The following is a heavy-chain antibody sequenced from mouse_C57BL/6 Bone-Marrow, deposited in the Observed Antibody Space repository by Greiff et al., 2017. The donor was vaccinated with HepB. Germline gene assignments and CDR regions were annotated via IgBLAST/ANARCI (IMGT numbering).Heavy chain of an antibody. Sequence: QVQLQQPGAELVKPGASVKMSCKASGYTFTSYWITWVKQRPGQGLEWIGDIYPGSGSTNYNGKFKSKATLTVDTSSSTAYMQLSSLTSEDSAVYDCARSGTRVVAKDWYFDVWGTGTTVTVSS. CDR2: IYPGSGST. V-gene: IGHV1-55*01. CDR1: GYTFTSYW. CDR3: ARSGTRVVAKDWYFDV. D-gene: IGHD1-1*01. J-gene: IGHJ1*03.